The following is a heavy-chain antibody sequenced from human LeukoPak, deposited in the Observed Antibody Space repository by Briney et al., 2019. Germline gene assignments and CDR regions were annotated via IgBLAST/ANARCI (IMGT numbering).Heavy chain of an antibody. CDR1: GGTFSSYA. CDR3: AREGSSSSPCDY. V-gene: IGHV1-69*13. D-gene: IGHD6-6*01. J-gene: IGHJ4*02. CDR2: IIPIFGTA. Sequence: ASVKVSCKASGGTFSSYAISWVRQAPGQGLEWMGGIIPIFGTANYAQKFQGRVTITADESTSTAYKELSSLRSEDTAVYYCAREGSSSSPCDYWGQGTLVTVS.